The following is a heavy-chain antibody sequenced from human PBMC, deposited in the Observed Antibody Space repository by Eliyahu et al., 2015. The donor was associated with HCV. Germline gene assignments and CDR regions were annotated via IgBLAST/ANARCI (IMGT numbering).Heavy chain of an antibody. V-gene: IGHV3-23*01. J-gene: IGHJ4*02. Sequence: EVQLLESGGGLVQPGGSXXLLCAASGFPFSSXAMXWVRQAPGKGLEWVSAISGSGGSTYYADSVKGRFTISRDNSKNTLYLQMNSLRAEDTAVYYCARARTSPVYFDYWGQGTLVTVSS. CDR1: GFPFSSXA. D-gene: IGHD2-2*01. CDR2: ISGSGGST. CDR3: ARARTSPVYFDY.